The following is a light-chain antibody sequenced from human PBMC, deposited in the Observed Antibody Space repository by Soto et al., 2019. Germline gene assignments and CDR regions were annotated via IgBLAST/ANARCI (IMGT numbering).Light chain of an antibody. J-gene: IGKJ2*01. Sequence: EIVMTQSPATLSVSPGERATLSCRASQSVSSNLAWYQQKPGQGPRLLFYGASTRATGIPARFIGSGSGTDFTLTIISLQSEDFAVYYCQQSNSWPYTLGQGTKLEIK. V-gene: IGKV3-15*01. CDR3: QQSNSWPYT. CDR1: QSVSSN. CDR2: GAS.